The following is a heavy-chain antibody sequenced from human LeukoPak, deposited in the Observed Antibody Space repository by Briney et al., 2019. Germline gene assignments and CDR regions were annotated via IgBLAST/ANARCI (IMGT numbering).Heavy chain of an antibody. D-gene: IGHD6-19*01. CDR2: IREDGSNK. J-gene: IGHJ4*02. CDR1: GFTFSKYW. V-gene: IGHV3-7*05. CDR3: AIYGLAVPAVDY. Sequence: PGGSLRLSCVVSGFTFSKYWVTWVRQAPGKGLEWVANIREDGSNKYYVDSVKGRFTISRDNARNSLSLQMNSLRAEDTAVYYCAIYGLAVPAVDYWGQGTLVTVSS.